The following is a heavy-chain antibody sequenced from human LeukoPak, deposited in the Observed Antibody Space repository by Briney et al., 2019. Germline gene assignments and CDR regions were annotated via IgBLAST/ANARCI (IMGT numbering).Heavy chain of an antibody. V-gene: IGHV3-30*18. J-gene: IGHJ4*02. D-gene: IGHD3-10*01. CDR1: GFTFSSYG. CDR3: AKEPNYYGSGSY. Sequence: GGSLRLSCAASGFTFSSYGMHWVRQAPGKGLEWVAVISYDGSNKYYADSVKGRFTISRDNSKNTLYLQMNSLRAEDTAVYYCAKEPNYYGSGSYWGQGTLVTVSS. CDR2: ISYDGSNK.